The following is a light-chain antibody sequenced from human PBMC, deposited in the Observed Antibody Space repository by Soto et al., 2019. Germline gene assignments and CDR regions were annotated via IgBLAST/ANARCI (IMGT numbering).Light chain of an antibody. V-gene: IGLV1-40*01. CDR1: SANIGAGYD. CDR3: QSYDSSLSGWV. J-gene: IGLJ3*02. CDR2: GNS. Sequence: QSVLTQPPSVAGAPGQRVTISFTGSSANIGAGYDVHWYQQLPGTAPKLLIYGNSNRPSGVPDRFSGSKSGTSASLAITGLLAEGEADYYCQSYDSSLSGWVFGGGTKLTVL.